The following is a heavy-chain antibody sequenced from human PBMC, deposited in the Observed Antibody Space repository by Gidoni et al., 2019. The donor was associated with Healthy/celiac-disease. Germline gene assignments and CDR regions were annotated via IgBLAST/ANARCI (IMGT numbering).Heavy chain of an antibody. D-gene: IGHD3-10*01. CDR2: ICGSGCST. J-gene: IGHJ5*02. CDR1: GFTFSSSA. V-gene: IGHV3-23*01. Sequence: EVQLLESGGGLVQPGGSLRPTCAASGFTFSSSARSSVRQAPGKGLDCVSAICGSGCSTYYADSVKGRFTISRDNSKNSLYLQMNSLRAEDTAVYCCAKGGSSIWFGELSWFDPWGQGTLVTVSS. CDR3: AKGGSSIWFGELSWFDP.